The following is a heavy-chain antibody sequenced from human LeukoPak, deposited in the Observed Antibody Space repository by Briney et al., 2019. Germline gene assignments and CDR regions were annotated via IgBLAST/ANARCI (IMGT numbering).Heavy chain of an antibody. CDR2: ISYDGKLQ. D-gene: IGHD4-17*01. CDR1: GFTFSSYG. J-gene: IGHJ4*01. CDR3: VKVYPTLTTSSVLGN. Sequence: GGSLRLSCAASGFTFSSYGMHWVRQAPGKGLEWVAAISYDGKLQHYVDPVKGRFTISRDNSKNTVYLQIDNLRNEDSAVYYCVKVYPTLTTSSVLGNWGQGTLVIVSS. V-gene: IGHV3-30*18.